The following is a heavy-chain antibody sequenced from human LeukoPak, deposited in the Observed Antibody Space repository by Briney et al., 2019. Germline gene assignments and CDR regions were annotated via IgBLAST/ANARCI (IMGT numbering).Heavy chain of an antibody. D-gene: IGHD3-10*01. CDR3: AKSLGNQGVIDY. Sequence: PGGSLRLSCAASGFIFRNHSMNWVPQAPGQGLEWVSGVSASGGSTFNTDSVKGRFSISRDNSKNTLYLEMNSLRPEDTALYYCAKSLGNQGVIDYWGQGTLVTVSS. CDR1: GFIFRNHS. CDR2: VSASGGST. J-gene: IGHJ4*02. V-gene: IGHV3-23*01.